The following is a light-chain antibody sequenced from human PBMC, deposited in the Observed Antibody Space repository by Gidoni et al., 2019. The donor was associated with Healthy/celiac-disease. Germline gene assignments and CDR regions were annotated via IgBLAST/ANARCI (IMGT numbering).Light chain of an antibody. J-gene: IGKJ1*01. CDR2: CAS. CDR1: QSVSSN. Sequence: EIVMTQSQATLSVSPGERAPLSCRASQSVSSNLAWYQQKPGQAPRLLIYCASTRATGIPARFSGSGSGTEFTLTISSLQSEDFAVYYCQQYNNWPSWTFGPGTKVEIK. V-gene: IGKV3-15*01. CDR3: QQYNNWPSWT.